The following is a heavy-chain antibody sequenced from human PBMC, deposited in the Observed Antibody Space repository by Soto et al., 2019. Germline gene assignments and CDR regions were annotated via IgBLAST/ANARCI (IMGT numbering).Heavy chain of an antibody. D-gene: IGHD3-22*01. Sequence: SHTLSLTCAISGYSVSSNSAAWNWIIQSPSIGLDGLGRTYYRSKWYNHYAVSVKSRITVNPDTSKNHFSMQMNSVPPADPAVYYCARSGPGGYIDYCGKGTLVTVSS. J-gene: IGHJ4*02. CDR3: ARSGPGGYIDY. CDR1: GYSVSSNSAA. CDR2: TYYRSKWYN. V-gene: IGHV6-1*01.